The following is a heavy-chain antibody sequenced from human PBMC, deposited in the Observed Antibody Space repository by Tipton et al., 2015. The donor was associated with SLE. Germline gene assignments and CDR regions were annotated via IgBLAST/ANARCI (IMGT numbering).Heavy chain of an antibody. J-gene: IGHJ4*02. CDR2: IYYSGST. CDR3: ARGVNPIGYFDY. Sequence: TLSLTCAVYGGSFSDYFWSWIRQPPGKGLEWIGYIYYSGSTNYNPSLKSRVTISVDTSKNQFSLKLSSVTAADTAVYYCARGVNPIGYFDYWGQGTLVTVSS. D-gene: IGHD3-22*01. V-gene: IGHV4-59*01. CDR1: GGSFSDYF.